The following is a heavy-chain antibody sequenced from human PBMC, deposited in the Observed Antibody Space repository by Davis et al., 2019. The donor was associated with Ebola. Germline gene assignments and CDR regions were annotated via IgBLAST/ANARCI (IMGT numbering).Heavy chain of an antibody. Sequence: SQTLSLTCAISGASVPHNSLAWNWVRQPPSRGLEWLGRTYYRPHWYNDYAVSVKSRITTNPDTSKNQFSLKLSSVTPEDTAVYYWARSHDYGYLAGDYMDVWGQGTTVTVSS. CDR1: GASVPHNSLA. CDR2: TYYRPHWYN. V-gene: IGHV6-1*01. CDR3: ARSHDYGYLAGDYMDV. J-gene: IGHJ6*03. D-gene: IGHD4-17*01.